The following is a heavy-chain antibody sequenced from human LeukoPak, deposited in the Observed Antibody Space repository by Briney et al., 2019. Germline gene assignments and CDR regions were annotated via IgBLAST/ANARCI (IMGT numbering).Heavy chain of an antibody. Sequence: PGGSLRLSCGASGVTFSNYAMSWVRQAPGKGLEWVSAVSGSGGSTYYADSVKGRFTISRDNSKNTLYLQMNSLRAEDTAVYYCAKRGMTTIKEGFDYWGQGTLVTVSS. CDR2: VSGSGGST. J-gene: IGHJ4*02. D-gene: IGHD5-24*01. CDR1: GVTFSNYA. V-gene: IGHV3-23*01. CDR3: AKRGMTTIKEGFDY.